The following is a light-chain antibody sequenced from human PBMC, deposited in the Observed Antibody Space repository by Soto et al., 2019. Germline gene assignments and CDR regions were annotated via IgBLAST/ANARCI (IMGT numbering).Light chain of an antibody. J-gene: IGKJ1*01. CDR2: AAS. CDR1: QGINNY. Sequence: DIQMTQSPSSLSASVGDRVTITCRASQGINNYLAWYQQQSGKAPKLLIYAASTLQSGVPSLFSGSGSGADFTLTISSLQPEDVANYYCQKYNSAPRAFGQGNKVEIK. CDR3: QKYNSAPRA. V-gene: IGKV1-27*01.